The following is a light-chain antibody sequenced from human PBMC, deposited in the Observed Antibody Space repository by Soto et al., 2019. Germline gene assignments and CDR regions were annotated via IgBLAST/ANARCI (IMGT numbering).Light chain of an antibody. Sequence: QSVLTQPASVSGSPGQSITISCTGTSRDVGAYNYVSWYQQHPDKAPKLMIYVVSNRPSGVSNRFSGFKSGNTASLTISGLQAEDEADYYCSSYTSSDTPYVFGTGTKVTVL. V-gene: IGLV2-14*01. CDR2: VVS. CDR1: SRDVGAYNY. CDR3: SSYTSSDTPYV. J-gene: IGLJ1*01.